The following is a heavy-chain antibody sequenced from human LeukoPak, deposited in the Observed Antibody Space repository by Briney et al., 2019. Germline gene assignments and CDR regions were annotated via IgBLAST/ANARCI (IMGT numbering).Heavy chain of an antibody. CDR1: GFMFSDYF. J-gene: IGHJ4*02. Sequence: GGSLRLSCAASGFMFSDYFMSWIRQAPGKGLEWVSYISNSGSTIYYADSVKGRFTISRDNAKNSLYLQMNSLRAEDTAVYYCAKAPPGYNEGRDYWGQGTLVTVSS. D-gene: IGHD1-14*01. CDR3: AKAPPGYNEGRDY. V-gene: IGHV3-11*01. CDR2: ISNSGSTI.